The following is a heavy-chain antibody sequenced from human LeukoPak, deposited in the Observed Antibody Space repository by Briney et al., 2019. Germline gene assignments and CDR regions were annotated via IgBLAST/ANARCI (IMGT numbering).Heavy chain of an antibody. V-gene: IGHV4-59*01. CDR2: IYYSGST. CDR3: AREAREPDGDSSGYFDY. J-gene: IGHJ4*02. CDR1: GGSISSYY. D-gene: IGHD3-22*01. Sequence: SETLPLTCTVSGGSISSYYWSWIRQPPGKGLEWIGYIYYSGSTNYNPSLKSRVTISVDTSKDQFSLKLSSVTAADTAVYYCAREAREPDGDSSGYFDYWGQGTLVTVSS.